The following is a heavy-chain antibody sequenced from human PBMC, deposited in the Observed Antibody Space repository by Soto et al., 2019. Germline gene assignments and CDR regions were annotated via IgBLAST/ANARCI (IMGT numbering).Heavy chain of an antibody. J-gene: IGHJ6*02. V-gene: IGHV3-9*01. CDR3: ARSWSGSTSGRVDV. Sequence: SLRLACVASGFTFDDHVMNWVRQAPGKGLEWVGHISWNGYSIGYGGSVRGRFTISRDNAKNTLYLQMNSLRPEDTALYYCARSWSGSTSGRVDVWGQGTTVTVSS. D-gene: IGHD3-3*01. CDR2: ISWNGYSI. CDR1: GFTFDDHV.